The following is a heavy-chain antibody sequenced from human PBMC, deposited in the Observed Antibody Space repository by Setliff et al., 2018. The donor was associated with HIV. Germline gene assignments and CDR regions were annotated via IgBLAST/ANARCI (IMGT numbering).Heavy chain of an antibody. CDR3: ASPMFYDGKVV. D-gene: IGHD3-22*01. V-gene: IGHV1-69*16. Sequence: SVKVSCKASGGTFNTYTITWVRQAPGQGLEWMGGIIPFTGTTNYAQKFQGRVTITTDESRSIVYMEVSSLRSEDTAVYYCASPMFYDGKVVWGQGTPVTVSS. CDR2: IIPFTGTT. CDR1: GGTFNTYT. J-gene: IGHJ4*02.